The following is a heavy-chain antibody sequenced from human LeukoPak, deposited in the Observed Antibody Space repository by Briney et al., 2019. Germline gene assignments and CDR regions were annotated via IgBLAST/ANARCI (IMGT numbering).Heavy chain of an antibody. J-gene: IGHJ4*02. Sequence: HPGGSLRLSCAASGFTFSSYAMSWVRQAPGKGLEWVSAISGSGGSTYYADSVKGRFTISRDNSKNTLYLQMNSLRAEDTAVYYCARDRDTAMVATDYWGQGTLVTVSS. CDR1: GFTFSSYA. D-gene: IGHD5-18*01. V-gene: IGHV3-23*01. CDR2: ISGSGGST. CDR3: ARDRDTAMVATDY.